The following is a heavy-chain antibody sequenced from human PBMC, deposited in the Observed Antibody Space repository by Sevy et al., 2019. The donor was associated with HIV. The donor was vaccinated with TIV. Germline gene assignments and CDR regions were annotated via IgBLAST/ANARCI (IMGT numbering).Heavy chain of an antibody. CDR3: ARGAVVIGTAATPVLDF. CDR1: DDSINSYY. J-gene: IGHJ4*02. D-gene: IGHD3-22*01. Sequence: SETLSLSCSVSDDSINSYYWSWIRQPPGKGLEWIGYIYNNIGSTSYNPSLTSRVTISVDTSKNQFSLKRTSVTAADTAVYYCARGAVVIGTAATPVLDFWGQGSLVTVSS. CDR2: IYNNIGST. V-gene: IGHV4-59*08.